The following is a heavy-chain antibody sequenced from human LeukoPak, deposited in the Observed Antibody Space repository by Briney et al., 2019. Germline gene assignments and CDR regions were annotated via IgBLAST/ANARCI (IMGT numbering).Heavy chain of an antibody. J-gene: IGHJ4*02. CDR2: IYSNEAT. CDR3: ARLRVEMATFYFDY. CDR1: GGSIKGYH. V-gene: IGHV4-59*08. D-gene: IGHD5-24*01. Sequence: SETLSLTCTVSGGSIKGYHWSWIRQPPGEGLEWIGYIYSNEATEYKPSLKSRVTISADTSKNQFSLRLTSVTAADTAIYYCARLRVEMATFYFDYWGQGTLVTVSS.